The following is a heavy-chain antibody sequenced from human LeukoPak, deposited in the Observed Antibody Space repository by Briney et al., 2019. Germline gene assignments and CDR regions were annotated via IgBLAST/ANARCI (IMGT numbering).Heavy chain of an antibody. Sequence: GGSLRLSCAASGFTFSSYAMSWVRQAPGKGLEWVSAISGSGGSTYYADSVKGRFAISRDNSKNTLYLQMNSLRAEDTAVYYCAKDIAAAGTVDYWGQGTLVTVSS. CDR1: GFTFSSYA. D-gene: IGHD6-13*01. V-gene: IGHV3-23*01. CDR2: ISGSGGST. J-gene: IGHJ4*02. CDR3: AKDIAAAGTVDY.